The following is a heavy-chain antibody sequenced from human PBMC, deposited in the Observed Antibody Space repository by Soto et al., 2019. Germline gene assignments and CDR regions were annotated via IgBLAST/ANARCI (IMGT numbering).Heavy chain of an antibody. CDR2: IKSKTDGGTT. D-gene: IGHD2-21*02. Sequence: EVQLVKSGGGLVKPGGSLRLSCAASGFTFSNAWMSWVRQAPGKGLEWVGRIKSKTDGGTTDYAAPVKGRFTISRDNSKNTLYLQMYSLKTEDTAVYYCTTVTGGRNYYYYYYMDVWGKGITVTVS. J-gene: IGHJ6*03. V-gene: IGHV3-15*01. CDR1: GFTFSNAW. CDR3: TTVTGGRNYYYYYYMDV.